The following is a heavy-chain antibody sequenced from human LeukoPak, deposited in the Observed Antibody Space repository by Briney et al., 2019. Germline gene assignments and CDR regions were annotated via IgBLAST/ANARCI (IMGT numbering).Heavy chain of an antibody. CDR3: ASGPPRAYRTDY. J-gene: IGHJ4*02. Sequence: GRSLSLSCATSGFTLYSYSMNWVRRAPGGGVEWVSPSRTSDSYIFHTNSVMGRVTTSRDNAMNSLSLQMAGLRAEDTAVYYCASGPPRAYRTDYWGQGTLVTVSS. D-gene: IGHD1-26*01. V-gene: IGHV3-21*01. CDR2: SRTSDSYI. CDR1: GFTLYSYS.